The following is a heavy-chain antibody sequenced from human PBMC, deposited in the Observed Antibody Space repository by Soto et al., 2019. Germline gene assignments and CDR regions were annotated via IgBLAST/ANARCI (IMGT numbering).Heavy chain of an antibody. CDR3: ARNIGGKEATGTMGFDH. Sequence: GGSLRLSCAASGFTFSNYIMHWVRQAPGKGLNWVAVISYDGSNQYYSDSVRGRFTISRDNSKDTLYLQMNSLRAEDTAVYYCARNIGGKEATGTMGFDHWGQGTPVTVS. D-gene: IGHD1-1*01. V-gene: IGHV3-30-3*01. CDR2: ISYDGSNQ. CDR1: GFTFSNYI. J-gene: IGHJ4*02.